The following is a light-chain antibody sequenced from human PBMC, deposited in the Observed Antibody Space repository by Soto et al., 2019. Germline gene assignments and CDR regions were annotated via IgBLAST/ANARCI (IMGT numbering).Light chain of an antibody. CDR1: QTISTW. V-gene: IGKV1-5*03. CDR3: QQYNRYPHT. CDR2: TAS. J-gene: IGKJ2*01. Sequence: DIQMTQSPSTLSASVGDRVTITCRASQTISTWLAWYQQKPGKAPKLLIYTASTLEGGVPSRFSGSGSGTEFTLTISSLQPDDFASYYCQQYNRYPHTFGQGTKLEIK.